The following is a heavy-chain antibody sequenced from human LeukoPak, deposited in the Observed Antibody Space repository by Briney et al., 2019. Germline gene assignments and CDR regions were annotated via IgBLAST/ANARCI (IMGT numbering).Heavy chain of an antibody. CDR1: GYTFTGYY. CDR3: ARAHGDYVWDFDY. D-gene: IGHD4-17*01. J-gene: IGHJ4*02. V-gene: IGHV1-2*02. CDR2: INPNSGGT. Sequence: ASVKVSCKASGYTFTGYYMHWVRQAPGQGLEWMGWINPNSGGTNYAQKFQGRVTMTRDTSISTAYMELSRLRSDDTAVYYCARAHGDYVWDFDYWGQGTLVIVSS.